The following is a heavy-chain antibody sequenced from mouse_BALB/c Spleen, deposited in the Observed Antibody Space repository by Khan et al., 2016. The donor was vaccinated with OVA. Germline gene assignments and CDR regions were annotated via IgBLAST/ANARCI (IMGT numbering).Heavy chain of an antibody. CDR1: GYTFTSYT. V-gene: IGHV1-4*01. D-gene: IGHD2-14*01. Sequence: QVQLKESGAELARPGASVKMSCKASGYTFTSYTIHWIKKRPGQGLEWIGYINPSNGYTNYNQKFKDKATLTTAKSSTTAYLQLSSLTSDDSAVYNGGRDGAYHRNDGWFAYWGQGTLVTVSA. J-gene: IGHJ3*01. CDR3: GRDGAYHRNDGWFAY. CDR2: INPSNGYT.